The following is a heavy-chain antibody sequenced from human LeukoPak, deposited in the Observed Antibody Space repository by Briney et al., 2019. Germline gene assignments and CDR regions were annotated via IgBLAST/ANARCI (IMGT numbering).Heavy chain of an antibody. CDR2: ISWNSDRK. CDR3: AKSRGIGVRAFDI. CDR1: GFVFEDFA. J-gene: IGHJ3*02. D-gene: IGHD3-3*01. Sequence: GRSLRLSCAASGFVFEDFAMNWVRQVPGKGLEWVSDISWNSDRKHYADSVKGRFTISRDNAKKSLYLEMNSLGVEDTAFYYCAKSRGIGVRAFDIWGQGTMVTVSS. V-gene: IGHV3-9*01.